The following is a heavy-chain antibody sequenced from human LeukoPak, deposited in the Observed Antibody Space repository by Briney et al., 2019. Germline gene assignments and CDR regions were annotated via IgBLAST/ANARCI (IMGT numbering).Heavy chain of an antibody. CDR3: AKDFKRSSLRVTPNYFDY. J-gene: IGHJ4*02. CDR2: ISGSGGST. V-gene: IGHV3-23*01. Sequence: GGSLRLSCTASGFTFSSYDMTWVRQAPGEGLKWVSAISGSGGSTYYADSVKGRFTISRDNSKNTLYLQMNSLRAEDTAVYYCAKDFKRSSLRVTPNYFDYWGQGTLVTVSS. D-gene: IGHD1-14*01. CDR1: GFTFSSYD.